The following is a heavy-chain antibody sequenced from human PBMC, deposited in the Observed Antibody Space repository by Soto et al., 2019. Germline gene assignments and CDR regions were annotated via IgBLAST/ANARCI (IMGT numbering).Heavy chain of an antibody. J-gene: IGHJ3*02. CDR2: INAGNGNT. V-gene: IGHV1-3*01. D-gene: IGHD7-27*01. CDR3: ARDVLLKLGSSAFEI. CDR1: GFSFTGYY. Sequence: ASVKVSCKASGFSFTGYYIHWLRQAPGQGLEWMGWINAGNGNTKYSQKFQGRVTITRDTSASTAYMELSSLRSEDTAVYYCARDVLLKLGSSAFEIWGQGTMVTVSS.